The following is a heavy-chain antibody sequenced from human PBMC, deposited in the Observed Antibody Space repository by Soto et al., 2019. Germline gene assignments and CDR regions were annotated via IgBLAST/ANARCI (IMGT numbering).Heavy chain of an antibody. CDR3: ATFQYCSGGSCLDY. J-gene: IGHJ4*02. D-gene: IGHD2-15*01. Sequence: GASVKVSCKASGYTFTSYGISWVRQAPGQGLEWMGWISAYNGNTNYAQKLQGRVTMTTDTSTSTAYMELRSLRSDDTAVYYCATFQYCSGGSCLDYWGQGTLVTVSS. V-gene: IGHV1-18*01. CDR1: GYTFTSYG. CDR2: ISAYNGNT.